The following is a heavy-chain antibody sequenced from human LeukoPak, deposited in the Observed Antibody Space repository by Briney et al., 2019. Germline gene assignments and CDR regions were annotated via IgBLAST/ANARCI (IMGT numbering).Heavy chain of an antibody. CDR1: GFAFSNAW. V-gene: IGHV3-15*01. CDR3: TTRTYYYDSSGYWDLHY. CDR2: IKSKTDGGTT. D-gene: IGHD3-22*01. Sequence: GSLRLSCAASGFAFSNAWMSWVRQAPGKGLEWVGRIKSKTDGGTTDYAAPVKGRFTISRDDSKNTLYLQMNSLKTEDTAVYYCTTRTYYYDSSGYWDLHYWGQGTLVTVSS. J-gene: IGHJ4*02.